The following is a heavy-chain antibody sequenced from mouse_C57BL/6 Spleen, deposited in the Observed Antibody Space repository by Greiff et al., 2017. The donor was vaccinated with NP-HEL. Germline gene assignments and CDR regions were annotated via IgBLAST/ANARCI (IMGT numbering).Heavy chain of an antibody. CDR3: ARHDPYGNSSMDY. CDR1: GFTFSDYG. CDR2: ISNLAYSI. Sequence: EVMLVESGGGLVQPGGSLILSCAASGFTFSDYGMAWVRQAPRKGPEWVAFISNLAYSIYYADTVTGRFSISRGNAKNSLYLEMSSLRSEDTAMYYCARHDPYGNSSMDYWGQGTSVTVSS. V-gene: IGHV5-15*01. D-gene: IGHD2-1*01. J-gene: IGHJ4*01.